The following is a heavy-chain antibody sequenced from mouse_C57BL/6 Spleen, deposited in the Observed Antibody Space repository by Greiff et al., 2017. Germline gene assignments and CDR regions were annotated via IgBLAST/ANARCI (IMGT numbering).Heavy chain of an antibody. J-gene: IGHJ1*03. CDR2: IYPRSGNT. V-gene: IGHV1-81*01. Sequence: QQPCKASGYTFTSYGISWVKQRTGQGLEWIGEIYPRSGNTYYNEKFKGKATLTADKSSSTAYMELRSLTSEDSAVYFCARSGYYYGSGDFDVWGTGTTVTVSS. CDR1: GYTFTSYG. D-gene: IGHD1-1*01. CDR3: ARSGYYYGSGDFDV.